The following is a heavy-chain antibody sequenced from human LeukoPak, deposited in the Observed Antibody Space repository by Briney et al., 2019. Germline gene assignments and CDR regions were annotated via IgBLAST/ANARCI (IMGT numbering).Heavy chain of an antibody. V-gene: IGHV3-30*03. Sequence: GKSLRLSCAASGFTFSTYGMYWVRQAPGKGLESVAVISHDGSKTYYADSVRGRFTISRDNSKNTLYLQMHILGAEDTAVYYCARLPPSVFGGGTGDFDYWGQGTLVTVSS. CDR2: ISHDGSKT. CDR1: GFTFSTYG. J-gene: IGHJ4*02. D-gene: IGHD7-27*01. CDR3: ARLPPSVFGGGTGDFDY.